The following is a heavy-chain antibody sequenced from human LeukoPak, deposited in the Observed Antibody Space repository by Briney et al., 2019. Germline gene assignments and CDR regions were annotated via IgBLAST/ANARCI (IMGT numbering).Heavy chain of an antibody. CDR1: GGTFSSYA. V-gene: IGHV1-69*05. CDR2: IIPIFGTA. J-gene: IGHJ6*03. CDR3: ARDPMNTAMVKEDYYYYMDV. Sequence: GASVKVSCKASGGTFSSYAISWVRQAPGQGLEWMGGIIPIFGTANYAQKFQGRVTITTDESTSTAYMELSGLRSEDTAVYYCARDPMNTAMVKEDYYYYMDVWGKGTTVTVSS. D-gene: IGHD5-18*01.